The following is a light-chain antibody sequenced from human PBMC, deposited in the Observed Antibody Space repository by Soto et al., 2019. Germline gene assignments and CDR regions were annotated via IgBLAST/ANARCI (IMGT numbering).Light chain of an antibody. V-gene: IGLV2-23*01. CDR1: SSDVGTNNL. Sequence: QSALTQPASVSGSPGQSITISCTGTSSDVGTNNLVSWYQQHPGKAPKVMIYEGTKRPSEVSNRFSGSNSGNTASLTISGLQAEDDADYYCCSYAGGATLMFGGGTKLTVL. CDR3: CSYAGGATLM. J-gene: IGLJ3*02. CDR2: EGT.